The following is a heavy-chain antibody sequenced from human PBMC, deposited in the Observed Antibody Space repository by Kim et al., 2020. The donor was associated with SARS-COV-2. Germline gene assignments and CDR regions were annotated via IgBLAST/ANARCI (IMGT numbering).Heavy chain of an antibody. V-gene: IGHV4-34*01. CDR3: ARTIRFLEVTVIWFDP. D-gene: IGHD3-3*01. CDR2: INHSGST. CDR1: GGSFSGYY. J-gene: IGHJ5*02. Sequence: SETLSLTCAVYGGSFSGYYWSWIRQPPGKGLEWIGEINHSGSTNYNPSLKSRVTISVDTSKNQFSLKLSSVTAADTAVYYCARTIRFLEVTVIWFDPWGQGTLVTVSS.